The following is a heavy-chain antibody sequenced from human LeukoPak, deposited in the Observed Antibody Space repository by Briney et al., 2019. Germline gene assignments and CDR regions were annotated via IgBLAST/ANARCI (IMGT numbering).Heavy chain of an antibody. CDR2: ICKSGGST. V-gene: IGHV3-23*01. J-gene: IGHJ4*02. CDR3: AKPRGLNYDSSGYYY. D-gene: IGHD3-22*01. CDR1: GFTFSSYA. Sequence: GGSLRLSCAASGFTFSSYAMSWVRQAPGRGLEWVSAICKSGGSTFYADSVRGRFTISRDNSKNTLYLQMNSLRAEDTAVYYCAKPRGLNYDSSGYYYWGQGTLVTVSS.